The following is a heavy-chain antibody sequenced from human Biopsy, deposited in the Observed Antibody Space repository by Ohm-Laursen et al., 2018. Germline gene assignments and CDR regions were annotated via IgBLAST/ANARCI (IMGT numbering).Heavy chain of an antibody. V-gene: IGHV1-46*01. Sequence: ASVKVSCKASGYTLTSYYIHWVRQAPGQGLQWMGLINPSHGSTGSAQKFEGRFTMTRDTSTGTFYMELSRLRSDDTAVYYCARDPRYGYGSYFDYWGQGTLVAVSS. J-gene: IGHJ4*02. CDR1: GYTLTSYY. CDR3: ARDPRYGYGSYFDY. D-gene: IGHD3-10*01. CDR2: INPSHGST.